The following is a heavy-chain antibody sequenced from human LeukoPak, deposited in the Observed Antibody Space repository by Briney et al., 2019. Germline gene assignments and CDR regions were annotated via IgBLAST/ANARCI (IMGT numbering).Heavy chain of an antibody. V-gene: IGHV3-66*01. Sequence: GGSLRLSCAASGFTVSSNYMRWVRQAPGKGLEWVSVIYSGGTTYYTDSVKGRFTISRDKSKNTLYLQMNSLRAEDTAVYYCANSPYCSSTSCYGFDYWGQGTLVTVSS. CDR3: ANSPYCSSTSCYGFDY. D-gene: IGHD2-2*01. J-gene: IGHJ4*02. CDR2: IYSGGTT. CDR1: GFTVSSNY.